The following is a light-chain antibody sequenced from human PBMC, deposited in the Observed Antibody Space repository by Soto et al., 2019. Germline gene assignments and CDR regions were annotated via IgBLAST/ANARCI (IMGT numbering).Light chain of an antibody. V-gene: IGKV1-39*01. CDR2: GTS. Sequence: DIPMTQSPASLSASVGDRVTITCRASQSIRSFLNWYQQKPGKAPKLLIYGTSSLQAGVPSRFSGSGSGTEFTLTISSLQPEDFASYYCQQSHDSPWAFGRGTKVEVK. CDR3: QQSHDSPWA. CDR1: QSIRSF. J-gene: IGKJ4*02.